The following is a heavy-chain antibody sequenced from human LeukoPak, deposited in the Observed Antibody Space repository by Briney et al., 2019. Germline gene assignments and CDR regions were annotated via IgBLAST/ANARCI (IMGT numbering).Heavy chain of an antibody. CDR2: IIPIFGTA. D-gene: IGHD2-2*01. V-gene: IGHV1-69*06. CDR1: GGTFSSYA. Sequence: SVKVSCKASGGTFSSYAISWVRQAPGQGLEWMGGIIPIFGTANYAQKFQGRVTITADKSTSTAYMELSSLRSEDTAVYYCARDREGYCSSTSCYPSNWFDPWGQRTLVTVSS. J-gene: IGHJ5*02. CDR3: ARDREGYCSSTSCYPSNWFDP.